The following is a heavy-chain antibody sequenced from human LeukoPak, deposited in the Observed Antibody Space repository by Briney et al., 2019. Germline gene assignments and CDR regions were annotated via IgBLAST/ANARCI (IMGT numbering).Heavy chain of an antibody. V-gene: IGHV3-30-3*02. CDR1: GFTFSNYA. CDR3: AKNRGAGSHYYYHMNV. CDR2: ISNNGRNK. D-gene: IGHD1-26*01. J-gene: IGHJ6*03. Sequence: PGGSLRLSCAASGFTFSNYAIHWVRQAPGKGLEWVAFISNNGRNKDYADSVKGRFTISRDNSKNTLYLQLNSLRVEDTAVYYCAKNRGAGSHYYYHMNVWGKGTTVTVSS.